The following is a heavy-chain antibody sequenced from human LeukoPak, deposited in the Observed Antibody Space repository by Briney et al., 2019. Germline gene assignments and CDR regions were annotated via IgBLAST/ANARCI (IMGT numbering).Heavy chain of an antibody. D-gene: IGHD5-24*01. CDR3: ARDPPAVAINTYG. CDR2: IYSGGDT. V-gene: IGHV3-66*01. CDR1: GVTVSNNF. J-gene: IGHJ4*02. Sequence: GGSLRLACAASGVTVSNNFMLWVRQAPGKGLEWVSLIYSGGDTHYADSVKGRFTISRDNSKNTLYLQMNNLRAEDTAVYYCARDPPAVAINTYGWGQGTLVTVSS.